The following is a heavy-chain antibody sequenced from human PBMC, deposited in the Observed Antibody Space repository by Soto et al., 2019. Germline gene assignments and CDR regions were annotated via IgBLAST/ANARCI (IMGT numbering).Heavy chain of an antibody. V-gene: IGHV4-34*01. CDR3: ARTGHSGSSGSADY. Sequence: SETLSLTCAVYGGSFSGYYWSWIRQPPGKGLEWIGEINHSGSTNYNPSLKSRVTISVDTSKNQFSLKLSSVTAADTAVYYCARTGHSGSSGSADYWGQGTLVTVSS. CDR2: INHSGST. D-gene: IGHD3-22*01. CDR1: GGSFSGYY. J-gene: IGHJ4*02.